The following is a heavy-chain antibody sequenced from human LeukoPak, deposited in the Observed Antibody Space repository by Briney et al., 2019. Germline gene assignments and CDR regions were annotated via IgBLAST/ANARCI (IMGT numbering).Heavy chain of an antibody. CDR3: ARSEYYDFWSGYSSDY. Sequence: GGSLRLSCSASGFTFSTYSMNWVRQAPGKGLEWVSSISSGSRYIYYADSVKGRFTISRDNAKNSLYLQMNSLRAEDTAVYYCARSEYYDFWSGYSSDYWGQGTLVTVSS. V-gene: IGHV3-21*04. CDR1: GFTFSTYS. CDR2: ISSGSRYI. J-gene: IGHJ4*02. D-gene: IGHD3-3*01.